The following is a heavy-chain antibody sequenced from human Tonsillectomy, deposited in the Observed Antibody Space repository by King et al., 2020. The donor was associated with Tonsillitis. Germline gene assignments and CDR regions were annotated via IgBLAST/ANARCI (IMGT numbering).Heavy chain of an antibody. CDR1: GYTFTGYY. CDR2: INPKSGDT. J-gene: IGHJ4*02. CDR3: ARGDNWNPDY. D-gene: IGHD1-20*01. Sequence: VQLVESGAEVKKPGASVKVSCNASGYTFTGYYMHWVRQAPGQVLEWMGWINPKSGDTNYAQKFQVRVTMTRDTSISTAYMELSRLRSDDTAVYYCARGDNWNPDYWGQGTLVTVSS. V-gene: IGHV1-2*02.